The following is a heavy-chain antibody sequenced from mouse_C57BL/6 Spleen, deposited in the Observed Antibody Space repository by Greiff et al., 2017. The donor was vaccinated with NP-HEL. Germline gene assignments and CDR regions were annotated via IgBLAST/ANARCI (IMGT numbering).Heavy chain of an antibody. CDR2: IDPANGNT. V-gene: IGHV14-3*01. D-gene: IGHD1-1*01. Sequence: VQLQQSVAELVRPGASVKLSCTASGFTITNTYMHWVKQRPEQGLAWIGRIDPANGNTKYAPKFQGKATITAEPSSNHAYLQLSSLTSEDTAIDYSARPFYGSSEYYAMGCWGQGASVTGAS. J-gene: IGHJ4*01. CDR3: ARPFYGSSEYYAMGC. CDR1: GFTITNTY.